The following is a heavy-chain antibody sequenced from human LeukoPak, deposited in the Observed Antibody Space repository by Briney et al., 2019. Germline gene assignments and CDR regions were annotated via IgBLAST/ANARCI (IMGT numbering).Heavy chain of an antibody. CDR1: GLTFSKYW. CDR3: VRYYYNEDGYSEDAFDI. D-gene: IGHD3-10*01. V-gene: IGHV3-7*01. J-gene: IGHJ3*02. Sequence: GGSLRLSCAASGLTFSKYWMTWVRQAPGKGLEWVANIKEDGSEKNYVDSMKGRFTISRDNAKNSLYLQMNSLRAEDTAVYYCVRYYYNEDGYSEDAFDIWGQGTMVTVSS. CDR2: IKEDGSEK.